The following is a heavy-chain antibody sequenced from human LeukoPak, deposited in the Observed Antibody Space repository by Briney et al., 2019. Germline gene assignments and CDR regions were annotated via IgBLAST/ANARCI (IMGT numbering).Heavy chain of an antibody. V-gene: IGHV3-21*04. CDR2: ISSSSSYI. Sequence: GGSLRLSCAASGFTFSRYNMNWVRQAPGKGLEWVSSISSSSSYIYYADSVKGRFTISRDNAKNSLYLQMNSLRAEDTAVYYCATQYSSSWEVDYWGQGTLVTVSS. CDR3: ATQYSSSWEVDY. D-gene: IGHD6-13*01. CDR1: GFTFSRYN. J-gene: IGHJ4*02.